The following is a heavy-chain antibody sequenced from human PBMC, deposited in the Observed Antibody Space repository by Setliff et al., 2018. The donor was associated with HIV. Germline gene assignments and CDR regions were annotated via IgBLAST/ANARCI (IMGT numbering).Heavy chain of an antibody. CDR3: ARVGTYSGSYRDAFDI. V-gene: IGHV1-3*04. J-gene: IGHJ3*02. D-gene: IGHD1-26*01. CDR2: INTANYKT. CDR1: GYIFSSYT. Sequence: GASVKVSCKASGYIFSSYTVHWVRQAPGQRLEWMGWINTANYKTKYSQKFQGRVTITRDTSASTAYMELSSLRSEDTAVYYCARVGTYSGSYRDAFDIWGQGTMVTVSS.